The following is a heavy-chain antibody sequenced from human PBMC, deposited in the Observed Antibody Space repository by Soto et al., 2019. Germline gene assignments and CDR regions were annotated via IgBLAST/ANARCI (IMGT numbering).Heavy chain of an antibody. D-gene: IGHD2-2*01. Sequence: ASVKVSCKASGYTFISYYMHWVRQAPGQGLEWMGTINPRGGDTRYAQRFQGRVTMTRDTSTTTIYMEASSLRSDDTAVYYCARGSPSSTTLGWFDPWGQGTLVTVSS. CDR2: INPRGGDT. J-gene: IGHJ5*02. CDR1: GYTFISYY. CDR3: ARGSPSSTTLGWFDP. V-gene: IGHV1-46*01.